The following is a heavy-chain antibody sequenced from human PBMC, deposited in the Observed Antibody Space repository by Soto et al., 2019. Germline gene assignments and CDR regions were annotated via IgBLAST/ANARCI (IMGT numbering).Heavy chain of an antibody. V-gene: IGHV3-64D*08. CDR3: VKGGYIVVVPAAIIGNNWFDP. Sequence: GGSLRLSWSASGFTFSSYAMHWVRQAPGKGLEYVSAISSNGGSTYYADSVKGRFTISRDNSKNTLYLQMSSLRAEDTAVYYCVKGGYIVVVPAAIIGNNWFDPWGQGTLVTVSS. CDR1: GFTFSSYA. D-gene: IGHD2-2*02. J-gene: IGHJ5*02. CDR2: ISSNGGST.